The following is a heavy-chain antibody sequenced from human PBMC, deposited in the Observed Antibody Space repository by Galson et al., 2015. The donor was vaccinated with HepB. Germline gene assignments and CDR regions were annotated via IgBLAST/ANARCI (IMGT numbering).Heavy chain of an antibody. V-gene: IGHV3-48*03. CDR2: ITSSGSTL. CDR3: ARPDPDVGDAFDI. J-gene: IGHJ3*02. D-gene: IGHD3-10*02. Sequence: SLRLSCAASGFTFSSYEMNWVRQAPGKGLEWVSYITSSGSTLYYADSVKGRFTISRDNAKKSLYLQMNSLRAEDTAVYYCARPDPDVGDAFDIWGQGTMVTVSS. CDR1: GFTFSSYE.